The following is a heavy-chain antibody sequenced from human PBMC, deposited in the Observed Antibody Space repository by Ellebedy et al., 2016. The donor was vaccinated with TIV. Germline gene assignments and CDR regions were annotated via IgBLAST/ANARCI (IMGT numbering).Heavy chain of an antibody. V-gene: IGHV3-30*14. CDR1: GFTFSTYA. Sequence: GESLKISCAASGFTFSTYAMHWVRQAPGRGLEWVAVVSHDGSNQYYADSVKGRFTISRDNSKNTLLLQMNSLRAEDTALYYCATSGEPHQESPSFHYYYYGMDVWGQGTTVTVSS. J-gene: IGHJ6*02. D-gene: IGHD1-14*01. CDR2: VSHDGSNQ. CDR3: ATSGEPHQESPSFHYYYYGMDV.